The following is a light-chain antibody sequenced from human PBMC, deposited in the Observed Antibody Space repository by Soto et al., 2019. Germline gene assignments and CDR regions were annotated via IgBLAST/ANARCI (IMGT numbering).Light chain of an antibody. Sequence: QTVVTQPPSVSGAPGQRVSISCTGSTSNIGAPYDVHWYQQLPGAAPKLVIFGNRNRPSGVPERFSGSKSGTSASLAITGLQAEDEADYYCQAYDYSLTAFVFGGGTKLTVL. CDR1: TSNIGAPYD. CDR2: GNR. V-gene: IGLV1-40*01. CDR3: QAYDYSLTAFV. J-gene: IGLJ3*02.